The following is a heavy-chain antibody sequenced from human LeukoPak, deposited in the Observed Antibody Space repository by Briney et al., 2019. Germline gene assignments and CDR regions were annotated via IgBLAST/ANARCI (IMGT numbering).Heavy chain of an antibody. D-gene: IGHD3-16*01. J-gene: IGHJ4*02. CDR3: AKDWGEYFDYVWGSFTSFDS. Sequence: GGSLRLSGAASGFTFSSYAMSWVRQAPGKGLEWVSAISGSGGSTYYADSVKGRFTISRDNSKNTLYLQMNSLRAEDTAVYYCAKDWGEYFDYVWGSFTSFDSWGQGTLVTVSS. V-gene: IGHV3-23*01. CDR2: ISGSGGST. CDR1: GFTFSSYA.